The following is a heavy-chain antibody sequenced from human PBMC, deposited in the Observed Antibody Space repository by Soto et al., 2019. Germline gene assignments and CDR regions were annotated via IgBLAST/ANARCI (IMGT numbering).Heavy chain of an antibody. D-gene: IGHD3-9*01. CDR3: ARGVRTGPRYYFDF. V-gene: IGHV4-31*02. Sequence: TPCPTRPLAGASSRTRGSYWRWISQHPGKGLEWIGYIYYSGSTYYNPSLKSRVTISVDTSKNQFSLKLSSVTAADTAVYYCARGVRTGPRYYFDFWGQGTLVTVYS. CDR1: GASSRTRGSY. CDR2: IYYSGST. J-gene: IGHJ4*02.